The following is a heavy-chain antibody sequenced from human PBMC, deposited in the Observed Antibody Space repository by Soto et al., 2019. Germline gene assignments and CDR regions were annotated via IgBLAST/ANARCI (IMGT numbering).Heavy chain of an antibody. J-gene: IGHJ4*02. CDR2: ISGSGGST. Sequence: PGGSLRLSCAASGFTFSSYAMSWVRQAPGKGLEWVSAISGSGGSTYYADSVKGRFTISRDNSKNTLYLQMNSLRAEDTAVYYCAKDLWVTGLWFGETHGGHYWGQGTLVTVSS. CDR3: AKDLWVTGLWFGETHGGHY. CDR1: GFTFSSYA. V-gene: IGHV3-23*01. D-gene: IGHD3-10*01.